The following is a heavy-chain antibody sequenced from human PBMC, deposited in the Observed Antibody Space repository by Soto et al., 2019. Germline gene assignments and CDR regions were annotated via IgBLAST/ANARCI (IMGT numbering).Heavy chain of an antibody. D-gene: IGHD1-1*01. CDR3: ARELQKKKYYFDY. CDR1: GFTFSSYW. V-gene: IGHV3-7*01. CDR2: IKQDGSEK. J-gene: IGHJ4*02. Sequence: GGSLRLSCAASGFTFSSYWMSWVRQAPGKGLEWVANIKQDGSEKYYVDSVKGRFTISRDNAKNSLYLQMNSLRAEDTAVYYCARELQKKKYYFDYWGQGTLVTVSS.